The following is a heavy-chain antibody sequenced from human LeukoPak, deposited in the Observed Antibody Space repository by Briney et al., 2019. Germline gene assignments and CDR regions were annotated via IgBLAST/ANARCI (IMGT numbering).Heavy chain of an antibody. Sequence: SVKVSCKASGGTFSSYAISWVRQAPGQGLEWMGGIIPIFGTANYAQKFQGRVTITADKSTSTAYMELSSLRSEDTAVYYCARDRGSGWSNYYYYYMDVWGKGTTVTVSS. CDR1: GGTFSSYA. CDR3: ARDRGSGWSNYYYYYMDV. CDR2: IIPIFGTA. D-gene: IGHD6-19*01. V-gene: IGHV1-69*06. J-gene: IGHJ6*03.